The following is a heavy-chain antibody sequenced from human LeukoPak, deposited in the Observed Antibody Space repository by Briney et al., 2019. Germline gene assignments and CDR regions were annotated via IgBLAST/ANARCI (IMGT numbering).Heavy chain of an antibody. Sequence: ASVKVSCKASGYTFTGYYMHWVRQAPGQGLEWMGWINPNSGGTNYAQKSQGRVTMTRDTSISTAYMELSRLRSDDTAVYYCASGKKTMVRGDWIDYWGQGTLVTVSS. CDR1: GYTFTGYY. J-gene: IGHJ4*02. V-gene: IGHV1-2*02. D-gene: IGHD3-10*01. CDR2: INPNSGGT. CDR3: ASGKKTMVRGDWIDY.